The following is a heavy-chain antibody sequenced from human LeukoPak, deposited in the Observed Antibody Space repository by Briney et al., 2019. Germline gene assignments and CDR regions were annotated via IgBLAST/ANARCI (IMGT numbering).Heavy chain of an antibody. CDR1: GGSISSYC. Sequence: SETLSLTCTVSGGSISSYCWSWIRQPAGKGLEWIGRIYTSGSTNYNPSLKSRVTMSVDTSKNQFSLKLSSVTAADTAVYYCARGGRFPPRFDYWGQGTLVTVSS. CDR3: ARGGRFPPRFDY. V-gene: IGHV4-4*07. D-gene: IGHD3-3*01. CDR2: IYTSGST. J-gene: IGHJ4*02.